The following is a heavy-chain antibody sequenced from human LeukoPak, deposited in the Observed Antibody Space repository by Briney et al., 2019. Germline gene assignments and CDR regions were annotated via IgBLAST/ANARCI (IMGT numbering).Heavy chain of an antibody. V-gene: IGHV4-59*01. D-gene: IGHD6-19*01. CDR1: GGSISSYY. CDR3: AREGMAVGFARFPIFNY. CDR2: IYYSGST. J-gene: IGHJ4*02. Sequence: SETPSLTCTVSGGSISSYYWNWIRQSPGRGLEWIGDIYYSGSTNYNPSLKSRVTISVDTSKNQFSLRLTSVTAADTAVYYCAREGMAVGFARFPIFNYWGQGTLVTVSS.